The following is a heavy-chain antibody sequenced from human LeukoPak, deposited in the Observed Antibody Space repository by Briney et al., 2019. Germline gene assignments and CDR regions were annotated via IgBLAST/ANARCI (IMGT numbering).Heavy chain of an antibody. CDR1: EYTFTAYY. Sequence: SVKVSCRASEYTFTAYYMHWVRQAPGQGLESMGWINPNSGGTNYAQKFQGRVTMTRDTSISTVYMELSSLRSDDTAVYFCARASLIPVAEKLPFEYWGQGTLVTVSS. CDR3: ARASLIPVAEKLPFEY. D-gene: IGHD6-19*01. CDR2: INPNSGGT. J-gene: IGHJ4*02. V-gene: IGHV1-2*02.